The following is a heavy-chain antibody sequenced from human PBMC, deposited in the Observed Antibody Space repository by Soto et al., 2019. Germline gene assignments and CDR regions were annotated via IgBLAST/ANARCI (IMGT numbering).Heavy chain of an antibody. J-gene: IGHJ4*02. CDR3: ARAVALPGLFYFDF. CDR2: IYHSGSN. V-gene: IGHV4-4*02. CDR1: GGSISSTHS. D-gene: IGHD2-21*01. Sequence: QVQLQESGPRLVRPSETLSLTCAVSGGSISSTHSWSWVRQPPGKGLEWIAEIYHSGSNNYNPSLMSRATISVDKSKNQFSLKLNSVTAADTAVYFCARAVALPGLFYFDFWGQGTLVTVSS.